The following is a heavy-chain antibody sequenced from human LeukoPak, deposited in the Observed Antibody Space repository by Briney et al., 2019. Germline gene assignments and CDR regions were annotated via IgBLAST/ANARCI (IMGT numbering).Heavy chain of an antibody. J-gene: IGHJ4*02. CDR1: GFTFSKYG. Sequence: GMSLRLSCAASGFTFSKYGMNWVRQAPGKGVEWVAIIWYDGSNKYFAESVMGRFTISKDNSKNTLYLQMNSLRIEDTAVYHCARAGIGNALDYWGPGTQVTVPS. CDR3: ARAGIGNALDY. V-gene: IGHV3-33*01. CDR2: IWYDGSNK. D-gene: IGHD2-2*01.